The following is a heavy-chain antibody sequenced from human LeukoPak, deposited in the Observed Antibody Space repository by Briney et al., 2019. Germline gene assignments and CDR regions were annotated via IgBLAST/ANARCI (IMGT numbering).Heavy chain of an antibody. CDR3: ARGGSK. CDR1: GDSISSGGCF. J-gene: IGHJ4*02. D-gene: IGHD3-16*01. CDR2: MYYSGKT. Sequence: SETLSLTCTVSGDSISSGGCFWTWIRQHPGKGLEWIGYMYYSGKTYYNPSLKSRVIISIDTSKNQFSLNVSSVTAADTAVYYCARGGSKWGQGTLVTVSS. V-gene: IGHV4-31*03.